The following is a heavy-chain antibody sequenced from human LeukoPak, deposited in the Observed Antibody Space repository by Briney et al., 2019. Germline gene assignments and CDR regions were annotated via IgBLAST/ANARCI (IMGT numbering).Heavy chain of an antibody. V-gene: IGHV3-23*01. Sequence: GGSLRLSCAASGFTFSSDAMSWVRQAPGKGLEWVSAISGSGGSTYYAESLKGRFTISSENSKNTLYLQMNSLRAEDTAVYYCATGGWLVENGYWGQGTLVTVSS. CDR3: ATGGWLVENGY. CDR2: ISGSGGST. CDR1: GFTFSSDA. D-gene: IGHD6-19*01. J-gene: IGHJ4*02.